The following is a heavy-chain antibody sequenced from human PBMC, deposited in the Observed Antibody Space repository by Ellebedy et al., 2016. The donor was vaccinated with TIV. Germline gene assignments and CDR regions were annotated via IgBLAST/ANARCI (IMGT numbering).Heavy chain of an antibody. CDR2: IGGSGGGT. J-gene: IGHJ4*02. CDR3: ANGRDPDY. CDR1: GFTFKDYL. Sequence: GESLKISCAASGFTFKDYLMTWVRQAPGKGLEWVSSIGGSGGGTYYADSVKGRFPISRDNSKNTLYLQKNSLNAEDTAVYYCANGRDPDYWGQGAMVTVSS. V-gene: IGHV3-23*01.